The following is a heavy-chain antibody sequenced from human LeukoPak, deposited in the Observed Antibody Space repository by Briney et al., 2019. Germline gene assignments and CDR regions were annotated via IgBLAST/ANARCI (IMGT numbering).Heavy chain of an antibody. J-gene: IGHJ4*02. CDR3: ATGDVLRYFDWFSN. CDR2: FDPEDGET. Sequence: ASVKVSCKVSGYTLTELSMHGVRQAPGKGLEWMGGFDPEDGETIYAQKFQGRVTMTEDTSTDTAYMELSSLRSEDTAVYYCATGDVLRYFDWFSNWGQGTLVTVSS. CDR1: GYTLTELS. V-gene: IGHV1-24*01. D-gene: IGHD3-9*01.